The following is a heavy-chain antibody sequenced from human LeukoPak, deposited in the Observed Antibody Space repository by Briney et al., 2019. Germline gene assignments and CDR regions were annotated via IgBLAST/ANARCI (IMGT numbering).Heavy chain of an antibody. Sequence: SETLSLTCAVYGGSFSGYYWGWIRQPPGKGLEWIGNIYYSGSTYYNASLQSRVTISIDMSKNEFSLRLNSVTAADTAMYYCAKSGGYGLIDYWGQGTLVTVSS. D-gene: IGHD1-26*01. V-gene: IGHV4-34*01. J-gene: IGHJ4*02. CDR2: IYYSGST. CDR1: GGSFSGYY. CDR3: AKSGGYGLIDY.